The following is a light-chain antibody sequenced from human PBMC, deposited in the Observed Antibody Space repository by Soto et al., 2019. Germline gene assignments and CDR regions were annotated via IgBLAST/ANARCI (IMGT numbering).Light chain of an antibody. V-gene: IGLV2-14*01. Sequence: QSALTQPASVSGSPGQSITISCTGTSSDIGAYDYVSWFQQYPGKAPTLLIYEVTFRPSGVSSRFSGSKSGNTASLTISGLQTEDEADYYCGSYASATLNFGGGTQLTVL. CDR1: SSDIGAYDY. CDR2: EVT. J-gene: IGLJ2*01. CDR3: GSYASATLN.